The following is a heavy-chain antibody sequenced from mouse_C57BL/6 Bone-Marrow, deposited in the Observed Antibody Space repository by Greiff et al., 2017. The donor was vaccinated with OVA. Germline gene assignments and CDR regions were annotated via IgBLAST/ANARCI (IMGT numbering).Heavy chain of an antibody. CDR3: ARVDGSGY. CDR2: ISYDGSN. V-gene: IGHV3-6*01. Sequence: EVKLQESGPGLVKPSQSLSLTCSVTGYSITSDYYWNWIRQFPGNKLEWMGYISYDGSNNYNPSLKNRISITRDTSKNQFFLKLNSVTTEDTATYYCARVDGSGYWGQGTTLTVSS. CDR1: GYSITSDYY. D-gene: IGHD1-1*01. J-gene: IGHJ2*01.